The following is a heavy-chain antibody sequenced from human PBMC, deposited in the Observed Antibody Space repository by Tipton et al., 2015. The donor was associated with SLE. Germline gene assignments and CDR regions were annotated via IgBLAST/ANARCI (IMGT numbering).Heavy chain of an antibody. CDR1: GGSISTSNFY. CDR2: IFYSGGT. Sequence: TLSLTCTVSGGSISTSNFYWGWIRQAPGKGLEWIGSIFYSGGTYYSPSLKSRVTMSVDTSKNQFSLSLYSVTVDDTAVYYCARQGTGFGSGRDDYWGQGILVTVSS. V-gene: IGHV4-39*01. J-gene: IGHJ4*02. D-gene: IGHD1-14*01. CDR3: ARQGTGFGSGRDDY.